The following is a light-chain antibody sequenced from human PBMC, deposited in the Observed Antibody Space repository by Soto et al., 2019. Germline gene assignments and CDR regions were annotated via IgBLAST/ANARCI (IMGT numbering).Light chain of an antibody. V-gene: IGLV2-14*01. Sequence: QSVLTQPASVSESPGQSITIYCTGTSXDVGGYNYVSWYQQHPGKAPKLLIYEVISRPSGVSARFSGSKSGNTASLTISGLQAEDEADYYCTSYTTSRTLVFGTGTKVTVL. CDR3: TSYTTSRTLV. CDR2: EVI. J-gene: IGLJ1*01. CDR1: SXDVGGYNY.